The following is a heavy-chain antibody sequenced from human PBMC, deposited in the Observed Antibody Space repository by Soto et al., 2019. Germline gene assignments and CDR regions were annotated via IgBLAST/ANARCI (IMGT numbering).Heavy chain of an antibody. CDR2: IYYSGTT. D-gene: IGHD3-16*02. V-gene: IGHV4-31*03. J-gene: IGHJ5*02. CDR3: ARGVTFGGVIAPRFDP. Sequence: QVQLQESGPGLVKPSQTLSLTCTVTGASINSAGYYWSWIRQHPGKGLEWIGYIYYSGTTYYIPPLKSRVAMTVDTSKNQLSLKLTSVTAADTAVYYCARGVTFGGVIAPRFDPWGQGTLVTVSS. CDR1: GASINSAGYY.